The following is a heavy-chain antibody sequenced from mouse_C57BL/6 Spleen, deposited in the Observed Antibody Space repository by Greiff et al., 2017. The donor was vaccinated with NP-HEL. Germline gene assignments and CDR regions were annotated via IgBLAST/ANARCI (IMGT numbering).Heavy chain of an antibody. J-gene: IGHJ2*01. Sequence: EVHLVESGEGLVKPGGSLKLSCAASGFTFSSYAMSWVRQTPEKRLEWVAYISSGGDYIYYADTVKGRFTISRDNARNTLYLQMSSLKSEDTAMYYCTRAPGYYGNPYFDYWGQGTTLTVSS. CDR3: TRAPGYYGNPYFDY. V-gene: IGHV5-9-1*02. CDR2: ISSGGDYI. CDR1: GFTFSSYA. D-gene: IGHD2-1*01.